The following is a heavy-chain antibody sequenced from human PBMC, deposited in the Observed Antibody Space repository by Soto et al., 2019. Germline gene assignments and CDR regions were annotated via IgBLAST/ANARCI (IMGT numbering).Heavy chain of an antibody. Sequence: GGSLRLSCTASGFTFGDYAMGWFRQAPGKGLEWVGFIRSKAYGGTTEYAASVKGRFTISRDDSKSIAYLQMNSLKTEDTAVYYCTCMYSSGWTQGYWGQGTLVTVSS. CDR3: TCMYSSGWTQGY. V-gene: IGHV3-49*03. CDR2: IRSKAYGGTT. J-gene: IGHJ4*02. D-gene: IGHD6-19*01. CDR1: GFTFGDYA.